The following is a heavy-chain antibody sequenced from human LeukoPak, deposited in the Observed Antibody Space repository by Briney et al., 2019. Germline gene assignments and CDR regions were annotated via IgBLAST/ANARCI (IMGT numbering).Heavy chain of an antibody. Sequence: GGSLRLSCAASGFTFSSFEMHWVRPAPGQGLDSVSYISSSDSTIYYADSVKGRFTISRDNAKNSLYLQMNSLRAEDTAVYYCARDYGGSSPFDYWGQGTLVTVSS. CDR3: ARDYGGSSPFDY. CDR2: ISSSDSTI. J-gene: IGHJ4*02. D-gene: IGHD4-23*01. CDR1: GFTFSSFE. V-gene: IGHV3-48*03.